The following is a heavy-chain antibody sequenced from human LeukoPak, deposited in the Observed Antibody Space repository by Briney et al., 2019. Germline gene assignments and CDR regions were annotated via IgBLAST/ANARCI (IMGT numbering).Heavy chain of an antibody. CDR1: GFTFSSYG. D-gene: IGHD2-2*01. J-gene: IGHJ4*02. Sequence: PGRSLRLSCAASGFTFSSYGMHWVRQAPGKGLEWVAVIWYDGSNKYYADSVKGRFTISRDNSKNTLYLQMNSLRAEDTAVYYCARDSPSSTSWGYWGQGTLVTVSS. V-gene: IGHV3-33*01. CDR2: IWYDGSNK. CDR3: ARDSPSSTSWGY.